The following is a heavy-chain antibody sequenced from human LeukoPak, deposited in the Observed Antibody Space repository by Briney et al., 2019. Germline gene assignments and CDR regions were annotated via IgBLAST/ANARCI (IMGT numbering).Heavy chain of an antibody. CDR3: AREPYGSGSYQFDY. D-gene: IGHD3-10*01. Sequence: PGRSLRLSCAASGFTFSSYSMNWVRQAPGRGLEWVSYISSSSSTIYYADSVKGRFTISRDNAKNSLYLQMNSLRDEDTAVYYCAREPYGSGSYQFDYWGQGTLVTVSS. CDR1: GFTFSSYS. CDR2: ISSSSSTI. J-gene: IGHJ4*02. V-gene: IGHV3-48*02.